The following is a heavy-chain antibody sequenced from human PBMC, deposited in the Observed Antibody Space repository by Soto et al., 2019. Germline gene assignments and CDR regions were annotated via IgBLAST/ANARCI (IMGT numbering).Heavy chain of an antibody. Sequence: TSVKVSYKPSGYTFTGYYMHWVRQDPGQGLEWMGWINPNSGGTNYAQKFQGWVTMTRDTSISTAYMELSRLRSDDTAVYYCARLGSPIVVVVADDYYGMDVWGQGTTVTVSS. CDR1: GYTFTGYY. V-gene: IGHV1-2*04. CDR2: INPNSGGT. J-gene: IGHJ6*02. CDR3: ARLGSPIVVVVADDYYGMDV. D-gene: IGHD2-15*01.